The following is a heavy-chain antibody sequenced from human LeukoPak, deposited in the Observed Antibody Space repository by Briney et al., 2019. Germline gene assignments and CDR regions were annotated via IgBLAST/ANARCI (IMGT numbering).Heavy chain of an antibody. Sequence: GASVKVSCKASGYTFTGYYMHWVRQAPGQGLEWMGWINPNSGGTNYAQKFQGRVTMTRDTSISTAYMELSRLRSDDTAVYYCARGRGGITMIGHDAFDIWGQGTMVTVSS. CDR3: ARGRGGITMIGHDAFDI. CDR1: GYTFTGYY. V-gene: IGHV1-2*02. CDR2: INPNSGGT. J-gene: IGHJ3*02. D-gene: IGHD3-22*01.